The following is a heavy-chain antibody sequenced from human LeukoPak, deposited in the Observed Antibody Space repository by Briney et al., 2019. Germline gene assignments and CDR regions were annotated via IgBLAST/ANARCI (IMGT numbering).Heavy chain of an antibody. CDR2: IREDGSEK. Sequence: GGSLRLSCAASGSTFSSYWMSWVRQAPRKGLEWVANIREDGSEKYYVDSAKGRFTISRDNAKNSLYLQMNSLRAEDTAVYYCARGRFCSSISCSHFDYWGQGTLVTVSS. V-gene: IGHV3-7*01. CDR3: ARGRFCSSISCSHFDY. D-gene: IGHD2-2*01. J-gene: IGHJ4*02. CDR1: GSTFSSYW.